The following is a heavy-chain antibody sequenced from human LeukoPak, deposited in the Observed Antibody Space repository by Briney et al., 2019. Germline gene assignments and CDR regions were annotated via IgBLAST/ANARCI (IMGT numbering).Heavy chain of an antibody. CDR3: ARMTSDAFDI. V-gene: IGHV3-7*01. J-gene: IGHJ3*02. CDR1: GFTFRSYW. CDR2: IKQDGSDK. Sequence: GGSLRLSCAASGFTFRSYWMSWVRQAPGKGLEWVANIKQDGSDKYYVDSVKGRFTISRDNAKNSLYLQMNSLRAEDTAVYYCARMTSDAFDIWGQGTMVTVSS.